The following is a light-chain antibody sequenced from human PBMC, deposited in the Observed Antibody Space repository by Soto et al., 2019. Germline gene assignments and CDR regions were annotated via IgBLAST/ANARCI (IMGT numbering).Light chain of an antibody. CDR3: SSYTSSSTPHV. Sequence: QSALTQPASVSGSPGQSITISCTGTSSDVGGYNYVSWYQQHPVKAPKLMIYDVTNRPSGVSDRFSGSKSGNTASLTISGLQAEDEAGYYCSSYTSSSTPHVFGTGTKVTVL. CDR2: DVT. V-gene: IGLV2-14*01. CDR1: SSDVGGYNY. J-gene: IGLJ1*01.